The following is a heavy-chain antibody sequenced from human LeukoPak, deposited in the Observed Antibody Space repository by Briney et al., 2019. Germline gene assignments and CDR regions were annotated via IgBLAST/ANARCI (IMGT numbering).Heavy chain of an antibody. Sequence: GRSLRLSCAASGFIFDDYAMHWVRQAPGKGLEWVSGISWNSGSRGYADSVRGRFTISRDNAKNSLYLQMNSLRAEDTAVYYCARDYAGKTTVNYNWFDPWGQGTLVTVSS. CDR1: GFIFDDYA. J-gene: IGHJ5*02. V-gene: IGHV3-9*01. D-gene: IGHD4-17*01. CDR3: ARDYAGKTTVNYNWFDP. CDR2: ISWNSGSR.